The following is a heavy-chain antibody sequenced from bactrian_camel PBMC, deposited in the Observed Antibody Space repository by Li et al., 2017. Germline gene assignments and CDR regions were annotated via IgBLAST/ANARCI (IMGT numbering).Heavy chain of an antibody. J-gene: IGHJ4*01. Sequence: VQLVESGGGSVEAGGSLTLSCAASESTARGYCLTWFSQGSGSEREWIALIGGDGSTSYADSVKGRFTISKDNAKNTLYLTMNSLQPEDTAMYYCAAGAPKWSGVLCAGGRDEYRYWGQGTQ. CDR2: IGGDGST. CDR1: ESTARGYC. V-gene: IGHV3S44*01. D-gene: IGHD2*01. CDR3: AAGAPKWSGVLCAGGRDEYRY.